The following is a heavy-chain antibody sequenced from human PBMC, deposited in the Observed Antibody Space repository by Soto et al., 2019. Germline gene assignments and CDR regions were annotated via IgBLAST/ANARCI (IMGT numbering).Heavy chain of an antibody. V-gene: IGHV3-15*01. CDR2: IKSKTDGGTT. Sequence: EVQLVESGGGLVKPGGSLRLSCAASGFTFSNAWMSWVRQAPGKGLEWVGRIKSKTDGGTTDYAAPVKGRFTISRDNAKNSLYLQMNSLRAEDTAVYYCARQEGYQLLLGNYGMDVWGQGTTVTVSS. CDR1: GFTFSNAW. CDR3: ARQEGYQLLLGNYGMDV. J-gene: IGHJ6*02. D-gene: IGHD2-2*01.